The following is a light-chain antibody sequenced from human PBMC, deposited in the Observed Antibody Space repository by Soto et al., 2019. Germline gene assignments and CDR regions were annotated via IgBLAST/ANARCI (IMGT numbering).Light chain of an antibody. V-gene: IGKV3-15*01. CDR2: DTS. Sequence: EIGMTQSPATLSVSPGERATLSCRASQSVSSSLAWYQQKPGQAPRLLIYDTSTRATGVPTRFSGSRSGAEFTLTINSLQSEDFAVYYCQPYNNWPLTFGGGTKVDIK. CDR3: QPYNNWPLT. J-gene: IGKJ4*01. CDR1: QSVSSS.